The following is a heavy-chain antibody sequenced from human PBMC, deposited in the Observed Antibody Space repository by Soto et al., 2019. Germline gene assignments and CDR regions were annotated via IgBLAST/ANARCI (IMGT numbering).Heavy chain of an antibody. CDR1: GFSLSTSGVG. V-gene: IGHV2-5*02. D-gene: IGHD3-10*01. J-gene: IGHJ4*02. CDR2: IYWDDDK. CDR3: AHRPRGYYYGSGSYYWDY. Sequence: QITLKESGPTLVKPTQTLTLTCTFSGFSLSTSGVGVGWIRQPPGKALEGLALIYWDDDKRYSPSLKSRLTITKDTSKNQVVLTMTNMDPVDTATYYCAHRPRGYYYGSGSYYWDYWGQGTLVTVSS.